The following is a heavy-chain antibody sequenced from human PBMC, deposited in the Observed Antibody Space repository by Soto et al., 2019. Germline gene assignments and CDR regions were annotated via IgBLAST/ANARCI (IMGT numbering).Heavy chain of an antibody. Sequence: SVKVSCKASGGTFSSYRINWVGQAPGQGLEWVGGIVPIYRTADYAQKFQGRVTITADESARTSYMELRSLKSQDTAVYYCVRGSGAKLSSSWGQGTLVTVSS. J-gene: IGHJ4*02. CDR2: IVPIYRTA. CDR3: VRGSGAKLSSS. V-gene: IGHV1-69*13. CDR1: GGTFSSYR. D-gene: IGHD6-13*01.